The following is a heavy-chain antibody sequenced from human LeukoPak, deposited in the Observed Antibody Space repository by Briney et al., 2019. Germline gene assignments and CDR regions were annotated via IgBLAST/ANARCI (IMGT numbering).Heavy chain of an antibody. V-gene: IGHV4-59*11. CDR1: GGSISNPY. Sequence: PSETLSLTCTVSGGSISNPYWSWIRQPPGKGLEWIGYIYNSVTTNYNPSLKSRVTISVDTSKNQFSLKLTSVTAADTAVYYCARQAAFDRSEGQFDYWGQGTLVTVSS. D-gene: IGHD3-9*01. CDR2: IYNSVTT. CDR3: ARQAAFDRSEGQFDY. J-gene: IGHJ4*02.